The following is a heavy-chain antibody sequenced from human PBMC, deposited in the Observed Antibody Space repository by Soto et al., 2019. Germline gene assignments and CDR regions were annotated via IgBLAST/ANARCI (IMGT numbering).Heavy chain of an antibody. Sequence: QVQLVQSGAEVKKPGSSVKVSCKASGGTFSSYAISWVRQAPGQGLEWMGGIIPIFGTANYAQKFQGRVTITADETTSRAYMELSSLRSEDTAVYYCAGPKGVGPSVGLDYWGQGTLVTVSS. J-gene: IGHJ4*02. CDR2: IIPIFGTA. V-gene: IGHV1-69*12. D-gene: IGHD1-26*01. CDR3: AGPKGVGPSVGLDY. CDR1: GGTFSSYA.